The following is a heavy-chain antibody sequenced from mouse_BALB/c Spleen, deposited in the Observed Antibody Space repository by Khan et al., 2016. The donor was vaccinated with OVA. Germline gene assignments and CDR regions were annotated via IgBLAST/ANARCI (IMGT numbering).Heavy chain of an antibody. J-gene: IGHJ4*01. CDR3: TRAYYGNDYYAMDN. Sequence: EVKLEESGGDLVKPGGSLKLSCAASGFNFSSYGMSWVRQTPDKRLEWVASISRGGGYTYYADSVKGRFTISRDNAKNTLYLQMSSLKSEDTAMFYCTRAYYGNDYYAMDNWGKGTSVTVSS. V-gene: IGHV5-6*02. CDR1: GFNFSSYG. CDR2: ISRGGGYT. D-gene: IGHD2-9*01.